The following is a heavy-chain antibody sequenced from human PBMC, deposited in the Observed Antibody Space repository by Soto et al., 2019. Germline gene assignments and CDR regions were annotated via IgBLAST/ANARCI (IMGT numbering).Heavy chain of an antibody. D-gene: IGHD3-16*02. CDR2: ISKSDYT. V-gene: IGHV3-21*01. Sequence: PGGSLRLSCTVSGFAFNNYGINWVRQAPGKGLEWVSSISKSDYTYYSDSVKGRFTISRDNAKNSVSLQMNTLRVEDTAVYYCAREASIIIPDVPDFWGQGTLVTVYS. J-gene: IGHJ4*02. CDR1: GFAFNNYG. CDR3: AREASIIIPDVPDF.